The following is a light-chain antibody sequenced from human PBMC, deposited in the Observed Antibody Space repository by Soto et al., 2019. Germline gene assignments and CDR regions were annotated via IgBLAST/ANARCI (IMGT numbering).Light chain of an antibody. CDR3: QQYGSLLT. V-gene: IGKV3-20*01. J-gene: IGKJ4*01. CDR2: GTS. CDR1: QSVSNSY. Sequence: EVLVTQSQGTLSLSPGERATLSCRASQSVSNSYLAWYKQKSGQGPRLLMLGTSSRATGIPDRFSGSGAGQDFTLIIRRLEPEHVVVCYCQQYGSLLTFGGGTKVESK.